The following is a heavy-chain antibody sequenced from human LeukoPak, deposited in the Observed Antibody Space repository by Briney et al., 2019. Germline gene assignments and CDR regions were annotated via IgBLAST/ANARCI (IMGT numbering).Heavy chain of an antibody. Sequence: PGGFLRLSCAASGFTFSSYAMSWVRQAPGKGLEWVSAISGSGGSTYYADSAKGRFTISRDNSKNTLYLQMNSLRAEDTAVYYCAKDPSHSSGTGGWFDPWGQGTLVTVSS. CDR2: ISGSGGST. J-gene: IGHJ5*02. D-gene: IGHD3-22*01. V-gene: IGHV3-23*01. CDR3: AKDPSHSSGTGGWFDP. CDR1: GFTFSSYA.